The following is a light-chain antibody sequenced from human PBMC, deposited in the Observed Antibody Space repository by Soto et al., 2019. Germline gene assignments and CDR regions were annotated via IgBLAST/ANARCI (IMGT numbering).Light chain of an antibody. CDR1: SSDVGTYNL. V-gene: IGLV2-11*01. J-gene: IGLJ3*02. Sequence: QSVLTQPRSVSGSPGQSVTLSCGGSSSDVGTYNLVSWYQQHPGEAPKLMIYDVTKRPSGVPYRFSGSKSGSTASLTISGLQADDEADYYCCSYAGNFIWVFGGGTKLTVL. CDR2: DVT. CDR3: CSYAGNFIWV.